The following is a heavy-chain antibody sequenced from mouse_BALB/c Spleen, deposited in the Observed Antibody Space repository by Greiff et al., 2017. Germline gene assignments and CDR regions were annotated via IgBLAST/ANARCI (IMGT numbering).Heavy chain of an antibody. Sequence: EVQVVESGGGLVKPGGSLKLSCAASGFTFSSYAMSWVRQTPEKRLEWVASISSGGSTYYPDSVKGRFTISRDNARNILYLQMSSLRSEDTAMYYCARGERDYYGFLTWFAYWGQGTLVTVSA. V-gene: IGHV5-6-5*01. CDR3: ARGERDYYGFLTWFAY. CDR1: GFTFSSYA. J-gene: IGHJ3*01. CDR2: ISSGGST. D-gene: IGHD2-2*01.